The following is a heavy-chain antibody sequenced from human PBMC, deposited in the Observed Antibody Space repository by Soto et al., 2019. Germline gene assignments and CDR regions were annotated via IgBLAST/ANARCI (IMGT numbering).Heavy chain of an antibody. CDR1: GGSISSSSYY. CDR2: IYYSGST. Sequence: SETLSLTCTVSGGSISSSSYYWGWIRQPPGKGLEWIGSIYYSGSTYYNPSLKSRVTISVDTSKNQFSLKLSSVTAADTAVYYCATSDYYGSGSGVGYYYYYGMDFWGQRNPGHRLL. V-gene: IGHV4-39*01. CDR3: ATSDYYGSGSGVGYYYYYGMDF. D-gene: IGHD3-10*01. J-gene: IGHJ6*04.